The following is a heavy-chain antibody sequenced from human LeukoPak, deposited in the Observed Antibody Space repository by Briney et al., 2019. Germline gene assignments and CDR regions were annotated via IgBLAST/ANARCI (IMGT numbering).Heavy chain of an antibody. CDR2: ISAYAGKT. J-gene: IGHJ4*02. D-gene: IGHD5-12*01. CDR1: GYTFTSYG. Sequence: ASVKVSCKAYGYTFTSYGITWVRQAPGQGPEWMGWISAYAGKTEYAQKSQGRVTTTTDTSTNTAYMELRSLGSDDTAVYYCARDLGNRVATTPDHWGQGTLVTVSS. V-gene: IGHV1-18*01. CDR3: ARDLGNRVATTPDH.